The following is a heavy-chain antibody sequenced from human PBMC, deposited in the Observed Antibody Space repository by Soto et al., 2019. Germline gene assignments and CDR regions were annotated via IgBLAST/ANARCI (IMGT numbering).Heavy chain of an antibody. D-gene: IGHD2-2*01. Sequence: GGSLRLSCAASGFTFSSYGMHWVRQAPGKGLEWVAVISYDGSNKYYADSVKGRFTISRDNSKNTLYLQMNSLRAEDTAVYYSAKGLYRYCSSTSCPIDYWGQGTLVTVSS. J-gene: IGHJ4*02. V-gene: IGHV3-30*18. CDR2: ISYDGSNK. CDR1: GFTFSSYG. CDR3: AKGLYRYCSSTSCPIDY.